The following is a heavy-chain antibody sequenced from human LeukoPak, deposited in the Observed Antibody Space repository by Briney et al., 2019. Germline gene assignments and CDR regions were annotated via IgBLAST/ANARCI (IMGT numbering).Heavy chain of an antibody. Sequence: GGSLRLSCAASGFTFSSYEMNWVRQAPGKGLEWVSYISSSGSTIYYADSVKGRFTISRDNAKNTLYLQTNSLRADDTAVYYCARSLYNYGPGADYWGQGTLVTVSS. D-gene: IGHD5-18*01. CDR3: ARSLYNYGPGADY. J-gene: IGHJ4*02. CDR1: GFTFSSYE. V-gene: IGHV3-48*03. CDR2: ISSSGSTI.